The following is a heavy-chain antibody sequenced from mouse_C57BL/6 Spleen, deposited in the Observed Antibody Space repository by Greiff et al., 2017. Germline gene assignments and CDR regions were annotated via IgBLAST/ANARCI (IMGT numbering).Heavy chain of an antibody. CDR2: IRNKANGYTT. CDR3: ARSSRYDYDEGGFDV. D-gene: IGHD2-4*01. CDR1: GFTFTDYY. J-gene: IGHJ2*01. V-gene: IGHV7-3*01. Sequence: EVQVVESGGGLVQPGGSLSLSCAASGFTFTDYYMSWVRQPPGKALEWLGFIRNKANGYTTEYSASVKGRFTISRDNSQSILYLQMIALRSEDRATYYCARSSRYDYDEGGFDVWGKGTTLTVSS.